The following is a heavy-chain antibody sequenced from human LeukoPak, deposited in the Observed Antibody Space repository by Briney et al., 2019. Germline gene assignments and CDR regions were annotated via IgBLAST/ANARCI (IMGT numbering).Heavy chain of an antibody. CDR2: ISGSGGST. V-gene: IGHV3-23*01. Sequence: PGGSLRLSCAASGFTFSSYAMSWVRQAPEKGLEWVSAISGSGGSTYYADSVKGRFIISRDNSKNTLYLQMNSLRAEDTAVYYRAKDFSSGWCIDDWGQGTLVTVSS. CDR1: GFTFSSYA. CDR3: AKDFSSGWCIDD. J-gene: IGHJ4*02. D-gene: IGHD6-19*01.